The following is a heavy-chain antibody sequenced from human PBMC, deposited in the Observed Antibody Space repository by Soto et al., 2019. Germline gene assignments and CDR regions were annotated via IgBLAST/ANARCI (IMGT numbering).Heavy chain of an antibody. CDR1: GFTFSSYA. D-gene: IGHD1-26*01. CDR3: AKYRYSGSYSRQVAGGGMDV. CDR2: ISGSGGST. J-gene: IGHJ6*02. V-gene: IGHV3-23*01. Sequence: GGSLRLSCAASGFTFSSYAMSWVRQAPGKGLEWVSAISGSGGSTYYADSVKGRFTISRDNSKNTLYLQMNSLRAEDTAVYYCAKYRYSGSYSRQVAGGGMDVWGQGTTVTVSS.